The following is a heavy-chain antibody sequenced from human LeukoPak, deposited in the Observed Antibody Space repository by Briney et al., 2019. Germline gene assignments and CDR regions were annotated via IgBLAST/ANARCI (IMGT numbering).Heavy chain of an antibody. V-gene: IGHV4-61*01. D-gene: IGHD2-15*01. J-gene: IGHJ4*02. CDR3: ARDAEEYCSGGSCYSWFDY. CDR1: GGSVSSGSYY. Sequence: SETLSLTCTVSGGSVSSGSYYWSWIRQPPGKGLEWIGYIYYSGSTNYNPSLKSRVTISVDTSKNQFSLKLSSVTAADTAVYYCARDAEEYCSGGSCYSWFDYWGQGTLVTVSS. CDR2: IYYSGST.